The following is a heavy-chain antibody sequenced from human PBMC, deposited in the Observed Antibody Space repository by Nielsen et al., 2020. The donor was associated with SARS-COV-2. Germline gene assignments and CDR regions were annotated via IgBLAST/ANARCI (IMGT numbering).Heavy chain of an antibody. J-gene: IGHJ4*02. Sequence: GESLKISCAASGFTFSSYAMHWVRQAPGKGLEWVAVISYDGSNKYYADSVKGRFTISRDNSRNTLYLQMNSLRAEDTAVYYCAKDSGYSYGPFDYWGQGTLVTVSS. D-gene: IGHD5-18*01. CDR2: ISYDGSNK. V-gene: IGHV3-30-3*01. CDR1: GFTFSSYA. CDR3: AKDSGYSYGPFDY.